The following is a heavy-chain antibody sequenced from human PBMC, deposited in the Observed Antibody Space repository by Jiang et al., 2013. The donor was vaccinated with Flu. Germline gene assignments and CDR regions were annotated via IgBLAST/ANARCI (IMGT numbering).Heavy chain of an antibody. V-gene: IGHV4-30-4*01. CDR1: GGSIDNTNYY. D-gene: IGHD2-2*01. Sequence: PGLVKPSETLSLTCTVSGGSIDNTNYYWSWIRQPPGKGLEWIGYIYYSGSTYYNPSLKSRVTISVDTSKNQFSLKLSSVTAADTAVYYCARGHGQDIVVVPLNWFDPWGQGTLVTVSS. J-gene: IGHJ5*02. CDR2: IYYSGST. CDR3: ARGHGQDIVVVPLNWFDP.